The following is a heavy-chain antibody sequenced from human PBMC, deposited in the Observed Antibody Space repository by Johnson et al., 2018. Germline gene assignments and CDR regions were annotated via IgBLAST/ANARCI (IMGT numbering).Heavy chain of an antibody. Sequence: QVQLVQSGGGLVKPGGSLRLSCAASGFTFSDYYMSWMRQAPGKGLEWVSYISDSGSSRYYADYVQGRFTISRDNSKNSLFLQRDSLRAEDTAVYYCVRDSRGYSYGENAFDIWGQGTMVTVSS. CDR1: GFTFSDYY. V-gene: IGHV3-11*01. J-gene: IGHJ3*02. D-gene: IGHD5-18*01. CDR2: ISDSGSSR. CDR3: VRDSRGYSYGENAFDI.